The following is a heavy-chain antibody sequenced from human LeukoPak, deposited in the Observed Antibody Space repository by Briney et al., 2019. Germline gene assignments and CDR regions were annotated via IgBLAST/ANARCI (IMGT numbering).Heavy chain of an antibody. CDR3: VRDVSQPYYYAD. D-gene: IGHD2-2*01. CDR2: LYSTGST. Sequence: PSETLSLTCTFSGGSISPYYWSWIRQPAGKGLEWIGRLYSTGSTIYSPSLKSRVTMSVDTSKNQFSLKLKSVTAADTAVYYCVRDVSQPYYYADWGQGTLVTVSS. J-gene: IGHJ4*02. CDR1: GGSISPYY. V-gene: IGHV4-4*07.